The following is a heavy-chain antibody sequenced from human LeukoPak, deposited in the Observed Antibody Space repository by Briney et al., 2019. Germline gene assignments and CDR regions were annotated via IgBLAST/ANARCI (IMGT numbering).Heavy chain of an antibody. CDR3: ARVGAGRGYSYGRLSARPKNYFDY. CDR1: GGSFSGYY. D-gene: IGHD5-18*01. J-gene: IGHJ4*02. V-gene: IGHV4-34*01. Sequence: SETLSLTCAVYGGSFSGYYWSWIRQPPGKGLEWIGEINHSGSTNYNPSLKSRVTISVDTSKNQFSLKLSSVTAADTAVHYCARVGAGRGYSYGRLSARPKNYFDYWGQGTLVTVSS. CDR2: INHSGST.